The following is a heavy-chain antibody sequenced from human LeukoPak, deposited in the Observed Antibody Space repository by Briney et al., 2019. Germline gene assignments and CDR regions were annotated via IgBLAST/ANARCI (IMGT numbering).Heavy chain of an antibody. CDR2: MNPNSGNT. CDR1: GYTFTSYD. V-gene: IGHV1-8*03. J-gene: IGHJ3*02. D-gene: IGHD3-3*01. CDR3: ATGLRDFWSADDAFDI. Sequence: ASVKVSCKASGYTFTSYDINWVRQATGQGLEWMGWMNPNSGNTGYAQKFQGRVTITRNTSISTAYMELSSLRSEGTAVYYCATGLRDFWSADDAFDIWGQGTMVTVSS.